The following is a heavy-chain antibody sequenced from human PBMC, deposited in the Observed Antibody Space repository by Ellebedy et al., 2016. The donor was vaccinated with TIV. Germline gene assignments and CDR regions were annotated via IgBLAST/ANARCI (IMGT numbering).Heavy chain of an antibody. D-gene: IGHD2-21*02. V-gene: IGHV4-59*01. CDR3: ARGRLPTKYYSLDV. CDR2: IYSSGST. CDR1: GGSIGTNS. Sequence: MPSETLSLTCTVSGGSIGTNSWSWIRQPPGKGLEWIGYIYSSGSTNYNPSLKSRLTMSVDTSNNQFSLTLNSVTAADTAVYYCARGRLPTKYYSLDVWGQGTTVTVSS. J-gene: IGHJ6*02.